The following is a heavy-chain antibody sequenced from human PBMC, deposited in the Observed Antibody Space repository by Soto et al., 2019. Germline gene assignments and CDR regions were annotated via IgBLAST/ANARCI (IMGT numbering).Heavy chain of an antibody. CDR1: GGDFLSYT. D-gene: IGHD3-10*01. CDR3: AQMWFGELWHGMDG. V-gene: IGHV1-69*02. CDR2: IIPILDVA. J-gene: IGHJ6*02. Sequence: QLVQSGAEVKRPGSSVKVSCKASGGDFLSYTISWVRQVPGQGPEWMGTIIPILDVAKNAQKFQGRVAITADKATSTVYMELRSLRSDDTAVYYCAQMWFGELWHGMDGWGQGTKIPVSS.